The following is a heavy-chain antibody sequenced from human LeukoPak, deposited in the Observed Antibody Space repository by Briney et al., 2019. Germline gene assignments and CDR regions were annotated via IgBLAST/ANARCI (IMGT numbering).Heavy chain of an antibody. CDR1: GFTFSSYV. D-gene: IGHD1-26*01. Sequence: GGSLRLSCAASGFTFSSYVMHWVRQAPGKGLDWVAVMSDDASNKYYADSVKGRFTISRDNSKNTLYLQMNSLRVEDTAVYYGARGSYNAFDIWGQGTMVTVSS. CDR2: MSDDASNK. J-gene: IGHJ3*02. V-gene: IGHV3-30-3*01. CDR3: ARGSYNAFDI.